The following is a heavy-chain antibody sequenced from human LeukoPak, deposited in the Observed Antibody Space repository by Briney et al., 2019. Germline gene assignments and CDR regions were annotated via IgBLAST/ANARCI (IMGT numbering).Heavy chain of an antibody. J-gene: IGHJ6*04. D-gene: IGHD3-3*01. V-gene: IGHV4-4*07. Sequence: PSETLSLTCTVSGGSISSYYWSWIRQPAGKGLEWIGRIYTSGSTNYNPSLKSRVTMSVDTSKNQFSLKLSSVTAADTAVHYCARDPYYDFWSGYYLMDVWGKGTTVTVSS. CDR1: GGSISSYY. CDR2: IYTSGST. CDR3: ARDPYYDFWSGYYLMDV.